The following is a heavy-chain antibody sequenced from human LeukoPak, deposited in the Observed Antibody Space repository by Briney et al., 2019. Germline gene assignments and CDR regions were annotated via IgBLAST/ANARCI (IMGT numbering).Heavy chain of an antibody. Sequence: GGYLSHYGAGSGFTFSSYAMSWVRPAPGNGLEGVSAISGSGGSTYCADSVKGRFTISRDNSKNTLYLKMNSLRAEDTAVYYCAKTPGYSSGWYYYYYYMDVWGKGTTVTVSS. CDR3: AKTPGYSSGWYYYYYYMDV. V-gene: IGHV3-23*01. CDR2: ISGSGGST. J-gene: IGHJ6*03. D-gene: IGHD6-19*01. CDR1: GFTFSSYA.